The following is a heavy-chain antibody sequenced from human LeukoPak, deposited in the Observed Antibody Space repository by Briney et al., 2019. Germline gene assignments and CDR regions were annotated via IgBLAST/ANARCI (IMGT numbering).Heavy chain of an antibody. Sequence: GGSLRLSCAASGFTFSTYNMNWVRQAPGKGLEWVSSISGTGSSTYYTDSVKGRFTISRDNAKNSLYLQMNSLRAEDTAVYYCARGGKKQMATTPCGYWGQGTLVTVSS. J-gene: IGHJ4*02. CDR2: ISGTGSST. CDR3: ARGGKKQMATTPCGY. V-gene: IGHV3-48*01. CDR1: GFTFSTYN. D-gene: IGHD5-24*01.